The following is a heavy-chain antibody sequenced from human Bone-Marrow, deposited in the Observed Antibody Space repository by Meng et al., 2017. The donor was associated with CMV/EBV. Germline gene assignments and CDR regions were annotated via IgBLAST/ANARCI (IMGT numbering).Heavy chain of an antibody. D-gene: IGHD5-12*01. CDR1: GGSFSGYY. Sequence: SETLSLTCAVYGGSFSGYYWSWIRQPPGKGLEWIGEINHSGSTNYNPSLKSRVTISVDTSKNQFSLKLSSVTAADTAVYYCARGVATGGFDPWGQGTLVTVSS. J-gene: IGHJ5*02. CDR3: ARGVATGGFDP. CDR2: INHSGST. V-gene: IGHV4-34*01.